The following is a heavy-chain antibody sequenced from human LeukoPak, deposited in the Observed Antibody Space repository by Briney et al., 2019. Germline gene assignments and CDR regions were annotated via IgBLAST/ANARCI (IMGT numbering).Heavy chain of an antibody. V-gene: IGHV4-59*13. Sequence: SETLSLTCTVSDDSFSSYHWSWLRQPPGKALEWIGYISSSGSTSYNPSLKSRLTISVDTSKNQFSLKLSSVTAADTAVYYCARVGRGDHTWGSYYCDHWGQGTLVSVSS. D-gene: IGHD3-16*01. J-gene: IGHJ4*02. CDR1: DDSFSSYH. CDR3: ARVGRGDHTWGSYYCDH. CDR2: ISSSGST.